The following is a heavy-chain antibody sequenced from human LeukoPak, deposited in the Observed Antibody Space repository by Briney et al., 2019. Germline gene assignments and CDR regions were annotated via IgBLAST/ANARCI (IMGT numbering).Heavy chain of an antibody. CDR3: ARDRGTAIDY. CDR1: VFIFSSYW. J-gene: IGHJ4*02. Sequence: PGGSLTLSCAASVFIFSSYWINWVRQAPGKGLVWVSRINSDGSSTSYADSVKGRFTISRDNAKNTLYLQMNSLRAEDTAVYYCARDRGTAIDYWGQGTLVTVSS. CDR2: INSDGSST. V-gene: IGHV3-74*01.